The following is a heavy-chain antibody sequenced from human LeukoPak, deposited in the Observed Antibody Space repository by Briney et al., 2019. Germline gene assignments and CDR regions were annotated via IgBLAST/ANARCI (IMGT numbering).Heavy chain of an antibody. Sequence: ASVKVSCKASGYTFTGYYMHWVRQAPGQGLEWMGWINPNSGGTNYAQKFQGRVTMTRDTSISTAYMELSRLRSDDTAVYYCARPLEMAAHHDAFDIWGQGTMVTVSS. CDR1: GYTFTGYY. CDR2: INPNSGGT. D-gene: IGHD5-24*01. V-gene: IGHV1-2*02. CDR3: ARPLEMAAHHDAFDI. J-gene: IGHJ3*02.